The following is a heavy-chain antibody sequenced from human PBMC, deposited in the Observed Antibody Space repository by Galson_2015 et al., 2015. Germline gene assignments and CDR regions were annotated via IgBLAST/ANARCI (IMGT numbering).Heavy chain of an antibody. V-gene: IGHV1-18*04. Sequence: SVKVSCKASGYTFTSYGISWVRQAPGQGLEWMGWISAYNGNTNYAQKLQGRVTMTTDTSTSTAYMELRSLRSDDTAVYYCAREEYSSSWPSLDYWGQGTLVTVSS. D-gene: IGHD6-13*01. CDR3: AREEYSSSWPSLDY. CDR2: ISAYNGNT. CDR1: GYTFTSYG. J-gene: IGHJ4*02.